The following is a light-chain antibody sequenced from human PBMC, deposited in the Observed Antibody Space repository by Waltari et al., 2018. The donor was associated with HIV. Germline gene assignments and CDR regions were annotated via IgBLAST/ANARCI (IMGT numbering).Light chain of an antibody. Sequence: QSVLPQPPSESGAPMQRVTISYTVSTSHIRADYGVHWSQQLPRTAPKPLISVNSNRPSGGADRFSASKSGSSAAWTTTGLQAEDEADECCQSDDNTLSASVVFGGGTKLTVL. CDR3: QSDDNTLSASVV. CDR1: TSHIRADYG. J-gene: IGLJ2*01. CDR2: VNS. V-gene: IGLV1-40*01.